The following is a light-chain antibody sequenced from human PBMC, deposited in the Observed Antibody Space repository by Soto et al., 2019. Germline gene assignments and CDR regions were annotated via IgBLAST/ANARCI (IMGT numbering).Light chain of an antibody. V-gene: IGKV3-15*01. CDR3: QQYNNWPLT. CDR2: GAS. J-gene: IGKJ1*01. Sequence: EIVVTQSPATLSVSPGERATLSCRASQSVSSNLAWYQQKPGQAPRLLIYGASTRATGIPARFSGSGSGTEFTPTISSLQSEDFAVYYCQQYNNWPLTFGQGTKVDIK. CDR1: QSVSSN.